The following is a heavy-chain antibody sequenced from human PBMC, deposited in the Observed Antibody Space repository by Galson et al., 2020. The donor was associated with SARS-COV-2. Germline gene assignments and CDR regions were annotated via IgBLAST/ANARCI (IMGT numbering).Heavy chain of an antibody. CDR1: GDSISSGGYY. CDR3: ARDIANPPDGYCGGGSCYS. J-gene: IGHJ4*02. CDR2: IYYSGST. Sequence: SETLSLTCTVSGDSISSGGYYWSWIRQHPGKGLEWIGYIYYSGSTKYNPSLKSRVIISVDRSQNQFSLKLTSVTAADTAIYYCARDIANPPDGYCGGGSCYSWGQGTLVTVSS. D-gene: IGHD2-15*01. V-gene: IGHV4-31*03.